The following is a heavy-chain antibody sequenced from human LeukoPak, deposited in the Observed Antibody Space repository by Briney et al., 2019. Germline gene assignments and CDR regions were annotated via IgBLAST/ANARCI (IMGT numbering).Heavy chain of an antibody. CDR3: ARSCGGDCYPDY. CDR2: ISSSSSYI. J-gene: IGHJ4*02. CDR1: GFAFSSYS. Sequence: PGGSLRLSCAASGFAFSSYSMNWVRQAPGKGLEWVSSISSSSSYIYYADSVKGRFTISRDDAKNSLYLQMNRLRAEDTAVYYCARSCGGDCYPDYWGQGTLVTVSS. D-gene: IGHD2-21*02. V-gene: IGHV3-21*01.